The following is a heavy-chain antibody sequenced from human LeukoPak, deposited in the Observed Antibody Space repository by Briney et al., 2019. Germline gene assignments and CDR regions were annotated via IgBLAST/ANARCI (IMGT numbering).Heavy chain of an antibody. Sequence: PSETLSLTCTVSGGSISSYYWSWIRQPAGKGLEWIGRIYTSGSTNYNPSLKSRVTMSVDTSKNQFSLKLSSVTAADTAVYYCARDRFVGTPASFDIWGQGTMVTVPS. J-gene: IGHJ3*02. CDR2: IYTSGST. V-gene: IGHV4-4*07. CDR1: GGSISSYY. CDR3: ARDRFVGTPASFDI. D-gene: IGHD3-10*01.